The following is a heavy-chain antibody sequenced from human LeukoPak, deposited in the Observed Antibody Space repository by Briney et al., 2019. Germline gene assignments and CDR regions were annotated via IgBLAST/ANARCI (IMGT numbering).Heavy chain of an antibody. CDR1: GYTFTSYY. Sequence: ASVKVSCKASGYTFTSYYMHWVRQAPGQGLEWMGIINPSGGSTSYAQKFQGRVTMTRDMSTSTDYMELSRLRSDDTAVYYCARDRVGARGSNWFDPWGQGTLVTVSS. D-gene: IGHD1-26*01. J-gene: IGHJ5*02. CDR2: INPSGGST. CDR3: ARDRVGARGSNWFDP. V-gene: IGHV1-46*01.